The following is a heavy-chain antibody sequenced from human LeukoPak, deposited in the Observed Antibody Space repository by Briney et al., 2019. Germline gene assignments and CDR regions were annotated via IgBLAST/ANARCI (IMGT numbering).Heavy chain of an antibody. Sequence: SETLPLTCTVSGGSISSSTYYWGWIRQPPGKGLEWIGSIHYSGSTYYNPSLMSRVTISVDTSNNQFSLKLSSVTAADTAVYYCARDLTYSDAFDIWGQGTMVTVSS. CDR1: GGSISSSTYY. V-gene: IGHV4-39*07. D-gene: IGHD2-15*01. J-gene: IGHJ3*02. CDR2: IHYSGST. CDR3: ARDLTYSDAFDI.